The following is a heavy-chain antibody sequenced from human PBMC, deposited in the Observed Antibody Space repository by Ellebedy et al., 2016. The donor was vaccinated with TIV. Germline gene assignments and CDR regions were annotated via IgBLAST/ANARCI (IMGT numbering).Heavy chain of an antibody. J-gene: IGHJ4*02. V-gene: IGHV1-18*01. CDR3: ARDLYSDSGSPSDI. CDR2: ISPYSGDT. Sequence: ASVKVSCXASGYTFINYDITWVRQAPGQGLEWMGGISPYSGDTNYAQKVQGRVTMTTDTSTSSAYMELRSLRYDDTAVYYCARDLYSDSGSPSDIWGQGTLVTVSS. CDR1: GYTFINYD. D-gene: IGHD4-11*01.